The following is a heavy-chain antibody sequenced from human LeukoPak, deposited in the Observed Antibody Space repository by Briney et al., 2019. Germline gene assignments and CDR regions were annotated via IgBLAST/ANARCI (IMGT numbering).Heavy chain of an antibody. Sequence: SETLSLTCAVYGGSFSGYYWSWIRQPPGKGLEWIGEINHSGSTNYNPSLKSRVTISVGTSKNQFSLKLSSVTAADTAVYYCATYIVGATQAWGQGTLVTVSS. CDR2: INHSGST. D-gene: IGHD1-26*01. CDR1: GGSFSGYY. CDR3: ATYIVGATQA. J-gene: IGHJ5*02. V-gene: IGHV4-34*01.